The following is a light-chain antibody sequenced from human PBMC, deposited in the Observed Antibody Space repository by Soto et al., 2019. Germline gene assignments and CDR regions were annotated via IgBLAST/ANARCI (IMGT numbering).Light chain of an antibody. CDR2: EVT. CDR1: SSDVGGYNY. J-gene: IGLJ3*02. CDR3: NSYAGNNWV. V-gene: IGLV2-8*01. Sequence: QSALTQPPSAYGSPGQSVTISCTGTSSDVGGYNYVSWYQHHPGKAPKLMIYEVTKRPSGVPDRFSGSKSGNTASLTVSGLQADDEADYYCNSYAGNNWVFGGGTKLTVL.